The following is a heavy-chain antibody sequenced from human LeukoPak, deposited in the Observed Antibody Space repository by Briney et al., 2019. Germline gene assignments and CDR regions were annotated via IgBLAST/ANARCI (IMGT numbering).Heavy chain of an antibody. D-gene: IGHD4-17*01. CDR3: ARDYSTVTTFFDY. J-gene: IGHJ4*02. CDR1: GFTFRAYN. Sequence: GGSLRLSCAASGFTFRAYNMNWVRQAPGKGLEWVSYITSGGTTIYYADSVKGRFTISRDNAKNSLYLQMNSLRAEDTAVYYCARDYSTVTTFFDYWGQGTLVTVSS. CDR2: ITSGGTTI. V-gene: IGHV3-48*01.